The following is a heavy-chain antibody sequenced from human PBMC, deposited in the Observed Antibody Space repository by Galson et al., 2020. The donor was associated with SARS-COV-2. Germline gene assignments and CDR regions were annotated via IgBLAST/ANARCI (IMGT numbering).Heavy chain of an antibody. V-gene: IGHV4-59*08. Sequence: TSEPLSLTCTVSGGSIRGYDWIWIRQPPGKGLEWIGYIYYSGSTNYNPSLKSRVTISVDTTKNQFSLNLSSVTAADTAVYYCARRGGGRYFDYYFDYWGQGTLVTVSS. CDR2: IYYSGST. CDR3: ARRGGGRYFDYYFDY. D-gene: IGHD3-9*01. CDR1: GGSIRGYD. J-gene: IGHJ4*02.